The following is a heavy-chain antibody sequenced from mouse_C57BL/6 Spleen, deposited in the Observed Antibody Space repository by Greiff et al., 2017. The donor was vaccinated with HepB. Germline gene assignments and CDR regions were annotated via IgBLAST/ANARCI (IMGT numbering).Heavy chain of an antibody. CDR3: TRRAYRGNYFDY. Sequence: QVHVKQSGAELVRPGASVTLSCKASGYTFTDYEMHWVKQTPVHGLEWIGAIDPETGGTAYNQKFKGKAILTADKSSSTAYMELRSLTSEDSAVYYCTRRAYRGNYFDYWGQGTTLTVSS. CDR2: IDPETGGT. J-gene: IGHJ2*01. V-gene: IGHV1-15*01. CDR1: GYTFTDYE. D-gene: IGHD2-14*01.